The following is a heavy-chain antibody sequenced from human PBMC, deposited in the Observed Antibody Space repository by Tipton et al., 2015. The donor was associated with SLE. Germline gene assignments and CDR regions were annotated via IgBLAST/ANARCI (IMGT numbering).Heavy chain of an antibody. CDR3: ARGVAATGGYNWFDP. J-gene: IGHJ5*02. Sequence: TLSLTCTVSGASISSGDYYWSWIRQPPGKGLEWIGYIYYSGSTYYNPSLKSRGTISVDMSKNQFSLKLSSVTAADTAVYYCARGVAATGGYNWFDPWGQGTLVTVSS. CDR1: GASISSGDYY. V-gene: IGHV4-30-4*08. D-gene: IGHD6-13*01. CDR2: IYYSGST.